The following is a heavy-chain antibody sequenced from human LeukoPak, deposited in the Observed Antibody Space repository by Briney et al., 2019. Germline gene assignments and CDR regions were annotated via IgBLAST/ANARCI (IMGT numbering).Heavy chain of an antibody. CDR2: ISSSSSYI. CDR3: ARGKEKLGALDLDY. J-gene: IGHJ4*02. CDR1: GFTFSSYS. Sequence: GGSLRLSCAASGFTFSSYSMNWVRQAPGKGLEWVSSISSSSSYIYYADSVKGRFTISRDNAKNSLYLQMNSLRAEDTAVYYCARGKEKLGALDLDYWGQGTLVTVSS. D-gene: IGHD3-10*01. V-gene: IGHV3-21*01.